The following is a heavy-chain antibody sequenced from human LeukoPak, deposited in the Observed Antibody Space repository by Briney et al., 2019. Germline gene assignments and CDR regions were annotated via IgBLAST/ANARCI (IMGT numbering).Heavy chain of an antibody. CDR1: GGSISSGGYY. CDR2: IYYSGST. V-gene: IGHV4-30-4*01. Sequence: PSETLSLTCTVSGGSISSGGYYWSWIRQPPGKGLEWVGYIYYSGSTYYNPSLRSRVTISVDTSKNQFSLKLTSVTAADTAVYYCARAHGLDYWGQGTLVTVSS. CDR3: ARAHGLDY. J-gene: IGHJ4*02. D-gene: IGHD2-8*01.